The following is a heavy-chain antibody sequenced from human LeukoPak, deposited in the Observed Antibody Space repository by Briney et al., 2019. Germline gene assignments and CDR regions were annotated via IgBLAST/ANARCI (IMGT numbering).Heavy chain of an antibody. J-gene: IGHJ6*03. V-gene: IGHV4-59*01. D-gene: IGHD2-21*02. CDR3: AKAPKAYCGGDCFSAYMDV. CDR2: IYYSGST. Sequence: PSETLSLTCTVSGGSISSYYCSWIRQPPGKGLEWIGYIYYSGSTNYNPSLKSRVTISVDTSKNQFSLKLSSVTAADTAVYYCAKAPKAYCGGDCFSAYMDVWGKGTTVTVSS. CDR1: GGSISSYY.